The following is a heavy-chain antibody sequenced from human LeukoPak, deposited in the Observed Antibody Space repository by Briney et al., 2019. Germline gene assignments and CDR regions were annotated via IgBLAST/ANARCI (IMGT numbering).Heavy chain of an antibody. V-gene: IGHV4-39*07. J-gene: IGHJ5*02. CDR1: GGSISSSSYY. D-gene: IGHD6-6*01. CDR3: ARAGIIAARPGVNWFDP. CDR2: IYYSGST. Sequence: PSETLSLTCTVSGGSISSSSYYWGWIRQPPGKGLEWIGSIYYSGSTYYNPSLKSRVTISVDTSKNQFSLKLSSVTAADTAVYYCARAGIIAARPGVNWFDPWGQGTVVTVSS.